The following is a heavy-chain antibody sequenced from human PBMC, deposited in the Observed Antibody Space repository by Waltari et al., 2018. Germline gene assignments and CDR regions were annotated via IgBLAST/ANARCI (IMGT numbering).Heavy chain of an antibody. CDR2: IIPILGKA. CDR1: GGTFSSYA. J-gene: IGHJ4*02. V-gene: IGHV1-69*13. Sequence: QVQLVQSGAEVKKPGSSVKVSCKASGGTFSSYAISWVRQAPGQGLEWMGGIIPILGKANYARKFQGGVTITADESKSTAYMELSSLRSEDTAVYYCARGYSSGWYPKRYYFDYWGQGTLVTVSS. CDR3: ARGYSSGWYPKRYYFDY. D-gene: IGHD6-19*01.